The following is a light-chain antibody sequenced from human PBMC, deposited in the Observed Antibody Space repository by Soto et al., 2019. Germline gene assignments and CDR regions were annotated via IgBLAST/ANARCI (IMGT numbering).Light chain of an antibody. CDR2: DAS. J-gene: IGKJ5*01. CDR1: QNINNY. Sequence: DIQMTQPPSSLSASVGDRVTITCQSSQNINNYLNWYQQKPGRAPKLLIYDASNLEAGVPSRFRGSGSGTDFTFTISRLQPEDFATYYCQQSYSTPPITFGQGTRLEIK. CDR3: QQSYSTPPIT. V-gene: IGKV1-33*01.